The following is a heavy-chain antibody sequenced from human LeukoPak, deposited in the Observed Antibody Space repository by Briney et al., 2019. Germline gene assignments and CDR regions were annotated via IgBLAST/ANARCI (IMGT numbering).Heavy chain of an antibody. CDR1: GFTFGAHS. CDR2: IRGKAYGGAT. J-gene: IGHJ4*02. Sequence: GGSLRLSCTGSGFTFGAHSMAWVRQAPGKGPEWVGFIRGKAYGGATGYTASVKGRFTISRDDSKSIVYLQMNSLRTEDTAVYYCICLTDPFDYWGQGSLITVSS. CDR3: ICLTDPFDY. V-gene: IGHV3-49*04.